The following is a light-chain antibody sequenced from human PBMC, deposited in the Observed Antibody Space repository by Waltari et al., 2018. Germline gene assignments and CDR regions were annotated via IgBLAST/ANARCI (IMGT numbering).Light chain of an antibody. Sequence: QSALTQPASVSGSPGQSITISCTGTSSDVGSYNLVSWYQQHPGKAPKLMIYEVSKRPSGFSNRFSGSKSGNTASLPISGLQAEDEADYYCCSYAGSSTVVVFGGGTKLTVL. V-gene: IGLV2-23*02. CDR3: CSYAGSSTVVV. J-gene: IGLJ2*01. CDR1: SSDVGSYNL. CDR2: EVS.